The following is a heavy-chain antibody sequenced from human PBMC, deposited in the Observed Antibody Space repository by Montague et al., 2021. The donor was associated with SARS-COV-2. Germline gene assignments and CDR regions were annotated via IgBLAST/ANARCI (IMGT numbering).Heavy chain of an antibody. D-gene: IGHD6-25*01. J-gene: IGHJ6*02. CDR2: IYSDGTT. V-gene: IGHV3-66*01. CDR1: GFTVSTNY. CDR3: ARDPMAAAAWWYYGMDV. Sequence: SLRLSCAASGFTVSTNYMSWVRQAPGKGLEWVSVIYSDGTTYYAASVNGRFTISRDNSKNTLYLQMDSLRAEDTAVYYCARDPMAAAAWWYYGMDVWGQGTTVTVS.